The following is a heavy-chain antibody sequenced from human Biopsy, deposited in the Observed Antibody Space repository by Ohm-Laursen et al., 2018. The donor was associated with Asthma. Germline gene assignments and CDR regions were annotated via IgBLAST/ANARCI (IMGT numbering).Heavy chain of an antibody. CDR2: INPNSGGT. CDR1: GYTFIDCH. D-gene: IGHD6-13*01. Sequence: SVKVSCKASGYTFIDCHIHWMRQAPGQGLEWMGRINPNSGGTNYAQKFQGRVTMTRDTSISTAYMEVSRLRSDDPAVYYCARGQKSAGDRWFDPWGQGTLVTVSS. CDR3: ARGQKSAGDRWFDP. J-gene: IGHJ5*02. V-gene: IGHV1-2*06.